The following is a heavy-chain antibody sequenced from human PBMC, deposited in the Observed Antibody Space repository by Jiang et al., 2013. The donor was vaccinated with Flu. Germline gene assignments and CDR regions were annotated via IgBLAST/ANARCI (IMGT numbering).Heavy chain of an antibody. CDR3: AGYTYPNYFGP. D-gene: IGHD5-24*01. V-gene: IGHV4-59*01. Sequence: GLVKPSETLSLTCTVSGGSINSYYWNWIRQPPGKGLQWIGYVYYNGITKYNTSLKSRVTISLDTSKNQFSLKMTSVTAADTAVYYCAGYTYPNYFGPWGQGTLVTVSS. CDR1: GGSINSYY. J-gene: IGHJ5*02. CDR2: VYYNGIT.